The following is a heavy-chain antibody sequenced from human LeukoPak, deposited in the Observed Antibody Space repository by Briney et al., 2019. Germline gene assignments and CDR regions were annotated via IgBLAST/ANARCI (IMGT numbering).Heavy chain of an antibody. CDR1: GSSLRAYD. Sequence: GGSLRLSCAASGSSLRAYDLIWVRQAPGKGLDWVSIINGGGDIMMYEDSVKGRFTISRDNSKNTFYLQMNSLRVEDTAVNYCAMRDRGYGLDIWGQGTMVTVSS. J-gene: IGHJ3*02. D-gene: IGHD3-10*01. CDR3: AMRDRGYGLDI. CDR2: INGGGDIM. V-gene: IGHV3-23*01.